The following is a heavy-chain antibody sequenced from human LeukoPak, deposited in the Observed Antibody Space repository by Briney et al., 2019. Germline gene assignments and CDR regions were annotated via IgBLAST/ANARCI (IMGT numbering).Heavy chain of an antibody. CDR2: IYSGGST. CDR1: GFTVSSNY. CDR3: ARSRYSTTWSSSWEFDY. Sequence: GGSLRLSCAASGFTVSSNYMNWVRQAPGKGLEWVSDIYSGGSTYYADSVKGRFTISRDNSKNTLYLQMNSLRAEDTAVYYCARSRYSTTWSSSWEFDYWGQGTLVTVSS. J-gene: IGHJ4*02. D-gene: IGHD6-13*01. V-gene: IGHV3-66*01.